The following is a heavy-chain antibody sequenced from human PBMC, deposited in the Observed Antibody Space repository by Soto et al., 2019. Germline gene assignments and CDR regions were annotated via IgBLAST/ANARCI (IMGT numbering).Heavy chain of an antibody. CDR2: INPGYPADRIT. Sequence: QVQLVQSGAEVKKPGASVKVSCKASGYTLTTFFMHWVRQTPGQGLEWMGVINPGYPADRITTYEQKLQGRVTMTTDTSTSTVYMELSRLRSDDTAVYYCAREAIVAGATTGMEVWGQETTVTVSS. D-gene: IGHD1-26*01. J-gene: IGHJ6*02. CDR1: GYTLTTFF. V-gene: IGHV1-46*01. CDR3: AREAIVAGATTGMEV.